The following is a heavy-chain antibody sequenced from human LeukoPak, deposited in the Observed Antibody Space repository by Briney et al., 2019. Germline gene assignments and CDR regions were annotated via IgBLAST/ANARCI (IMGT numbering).Heavy chain of an antibody. CDR1: GGTFSSYA. CDR3: ARGRAYYDSSGIDY. Sequence: SVKVSCKASGGTFSSYAISWVRQAPGQGLEWMGRIIPILGIANYAQKFQGRVTITADKSTSTAYMELSSLRSEDTAVYYCARGRAYYDSSGIDYWGQGTLVTVSP. D-gene: IGHD3-22*01. J-gene: IGHJ4*02. CDR2: IIPILGIA. V-gene: IGHV1-69*04.